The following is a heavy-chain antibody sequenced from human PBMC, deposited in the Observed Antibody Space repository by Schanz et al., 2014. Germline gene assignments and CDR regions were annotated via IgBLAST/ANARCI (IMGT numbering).Heavy chain of an antibody. J-gene: IGHJ4*02. CDR2: ISNDGSIK. V-gene: IGHV3-30-3*01. D-gene: IGHD3-9*01. CDR3: ARDSRPNYDFLTAYYSIDY. Sequence: QVQLVESGGGVVQFGRSLRLSCVASGFTLSSYAMHWVRQAPGKGLEWVALISNDGSIKYYADSVEGRFTISRDNSRNTLYLQMNSLRTEDTAVYYCARDSRPNYDFLTAYYSIDYCGQGTLVTVSS. CDR1: GFTLSSYA.